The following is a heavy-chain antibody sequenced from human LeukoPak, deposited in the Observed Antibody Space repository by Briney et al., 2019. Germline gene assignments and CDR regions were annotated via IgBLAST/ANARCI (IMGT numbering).Heavy chain of an antibody. CDR2: IYPGDSDT. CDR1: GYSFTSYW. V-gene: IGHV5-51*01. Sequence: GESLQISCKGSGYSFTSYWIAWVRQMPGEGLEWMGIIYPGDSDTKYSPSFQGQVSISVDKSISTAYLQWSSLKASDTAMYYCARGGNTAMVTGYLDYWGQGTRVTVSS. CDR3: ARGGNTAMVTGYLDY. J-gene: IGHJ4*02. D-gene: IGHD5-18*01.